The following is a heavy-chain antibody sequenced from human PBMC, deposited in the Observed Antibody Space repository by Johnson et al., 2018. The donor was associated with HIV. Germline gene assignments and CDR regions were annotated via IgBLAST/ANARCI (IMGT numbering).Heavy chain of an antibody. CDR2: IYSGGST. CDR1: GFTFSRNF. D-gene: IGHD3-10*01. Sequence: MLLVESGGGLVQPGGSLRLSCAASGFTFSRNFMSWVRQAPGKGLEWVSVIYSGGSTYYADTVKGRFTISRDSSKSSVYLQMNSLRAEDTAVYYCARRGLANAFDIWGQGTMVTVSS. V-gene: IGHV3-66*01. CDR3: ARRGLANAFDI. J-gene: IGHJ3*02.